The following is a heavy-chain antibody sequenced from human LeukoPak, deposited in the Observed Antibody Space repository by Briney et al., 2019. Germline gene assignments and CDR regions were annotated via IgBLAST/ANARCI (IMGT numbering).Heavy chain of an antibody. D-gene: IGHD3/OR15-3a*01. CDR2: IYSGDNT. J-gene: IGHJ5*02. CDR1: GFTVSTTD. Sequence: GGSLRLSRAASGFTVSTTDMSWVRQAPGKGLEWVSIIYSGDNTYYADSVKGRFTISRDNSKNTLYLQMNSLRAEDTAVYYCARDRTGGWFAPWGQGTLVTVSS. CDR3: ARDRTGGWFAP. V-gene: IGHV3-66*01.